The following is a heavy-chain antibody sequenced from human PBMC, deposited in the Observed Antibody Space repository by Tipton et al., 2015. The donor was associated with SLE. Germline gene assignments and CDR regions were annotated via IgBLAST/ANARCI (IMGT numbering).Heavy chain of an antibody. Sequence: TLSLTCAVYGGSFETYYWTWVRQPPGKGLEWIGEINQAIGTNYNPALKSRVTISMDTSNIQFTLKMTSVTAADTAVYYCANQNWNYYFWGQGNLVTVSS. D-gene: IGHD1-7*01. J-gene: IGHJ4*02. CDR3: ANQNWNYYF. CDR2: INQAIGT. CDR1: GGSFETYY. V-gene: IGHV4-34*01.